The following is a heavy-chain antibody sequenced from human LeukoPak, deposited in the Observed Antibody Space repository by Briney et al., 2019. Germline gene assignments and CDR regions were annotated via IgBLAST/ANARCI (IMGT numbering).Heavy chain of an antibody. CDR3: ARGEKSSGWYLGDY. CDR2: INPNSGGT. D-gene: IGHD6-19*01. Sequence: EASVKVSCKASGYTFTGYYMHWVRQAPGQGLEWMGWINPNSGGTNYAQKFQGRVTMTRDTSISTAYMELSRLRSDDTAMYYCARGEKSSGWYLGDYWGQGTLVTVSS. CDR1: GYTFTGYY. V-gene: IGHV1-2*02. J-gene: IGHJ4*02.